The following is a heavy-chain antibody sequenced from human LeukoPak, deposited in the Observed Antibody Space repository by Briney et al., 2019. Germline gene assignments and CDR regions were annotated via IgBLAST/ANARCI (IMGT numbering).Heavy chain of an antibody. V-gene: IGHV3-7*01. J-gene: IGHJ4*02. CDR2: IKQDGSEK. CDR3: ARDGYGDYFDY. CDR1: GFTFSSYW. D-gene: IGHD4-17*01. Sequence: SGGSLRLSCAASGFTFSSYWMSWVRQAPGKGLEWVANIKQDGSEKYYVDSVKGRFTISRGNAKNSLYLQMNSLRAEDTAVYYCARDGYGDYFDYWGQGTLVTVSS.